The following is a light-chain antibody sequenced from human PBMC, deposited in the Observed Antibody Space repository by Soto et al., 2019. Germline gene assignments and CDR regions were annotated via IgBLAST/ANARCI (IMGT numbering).Light chain of an antibody. J-gene: IGKJ5*01. CDR1: QSVNSRY. CDR3: QPRSNWPPIP. Sequence: DNGLTQSPGTLSLSQGERDTLSCRASQSVNSRYIAWYQQKPGQAPRLLIYDASNRATGIPARFSGSGSGTDFTLTISSLEPEDFAVYYCQPRSNWPPIPFCQGTRPAIK. CDR2: DAS. V-gene: IGKV3-11*01.